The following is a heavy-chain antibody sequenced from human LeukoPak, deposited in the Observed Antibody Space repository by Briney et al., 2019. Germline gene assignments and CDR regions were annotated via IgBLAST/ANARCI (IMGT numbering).Heavy chain of an antibody. J-gene: IGHJ4*02. CDR3: ARDPRRDGYNWGDY. V-gene: IGHV3-48*01. CDR1: GFTFDDYA. Sequence: GGSLRLSCAASGFTFDDYAMHWVRQAPGKGLEWISFVSISSGTIYYADSVKGRFRISRDNSKNTLYLQMNSLRAEDTAVYYCARDPRRDGYNWGDYWGQGTLVTVSS. CDR2: VSISSGTI. D-gene: IGHD5-24*01.